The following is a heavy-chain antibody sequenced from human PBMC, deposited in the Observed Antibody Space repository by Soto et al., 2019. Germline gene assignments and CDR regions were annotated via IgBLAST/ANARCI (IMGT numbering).Heavy chain of an antibody. D-gene: IGHD3-16*01. Sequence: QVQLVESGGGVVQPGRSLRLSCAASGFNFNTYGMHWVRQAPGKGLEWVAVISYDGSNIYYADSVKGRFTISRDNSNNTLYLQMTSLRPEDTALYYCAKKLPGNYDALFDHWGQGTLVTVSS. J-gene: IGHJ4*02. CDR2: ISYDGSNI. CDR1: GFNFNTYG. CDR3: AKKLPGNYDALFDH. V-gene: IGHV3-30*18.